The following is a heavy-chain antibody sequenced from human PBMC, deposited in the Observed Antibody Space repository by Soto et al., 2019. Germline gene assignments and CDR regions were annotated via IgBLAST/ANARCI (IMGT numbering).Heavy chain of an antibody. V-gene: IGHV4-30-4*01. Sequence: PSETLSLICTVSGGSISSGDYYWSWVRQPPGKGLEWIGYIYYSGSTYYNPSLKSRVTISVDTSKNQFSLKLSSVTAADTAVYYCASASSYYYDSSGYYGYWGQGTLVTVSS. CDR1: GGSISSGDYY. J-gene: IGHJ4*02. CDR2: IYYSGST. CDR3: ASASSYYYDSSGYYGY. D-gene: IGHD3-22*01.